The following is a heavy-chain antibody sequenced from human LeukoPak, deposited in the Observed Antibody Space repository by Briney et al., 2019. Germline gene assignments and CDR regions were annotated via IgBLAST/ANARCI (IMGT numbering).Heavy chain of an antibody. V-gene: IGHV4-34*01. CDR3: ARMYVEGYYFDY. CDR2: INHSGST. J-gene: IGHJ4*02. D-gene: IGHD3-3*01. Sequence: KPSETLSLTCAVYGGSFSGYYWSWIRQPPGKGLEWIGEINHSGSTNYNPSLKSRVTISEDTSKNQFSLKLSSVTAADTAVYYCARMYVEGYYFDYWGQGTLVTVSS. CDR1: GGSFSGYY.